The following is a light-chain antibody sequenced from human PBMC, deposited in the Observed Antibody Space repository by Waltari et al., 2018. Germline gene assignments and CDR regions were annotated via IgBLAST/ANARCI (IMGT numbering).Light chain of an antibody. J-gene: IGLJ3*02. V-gene: IGLV1-44*01. Sequence: QSVLTQSPSASGTPGQRVTISCSGSSPNIGSNTVNWYKQVPGTAPKLLISTNNQRPSGGPDRFSGSKSGTSASLAISGLQSEDEADYFCAAWDDSLNGWVFGGGTKLSVL. CDR1: SPNIGSNT. CDR2: TNN. CDR3: AAWDDSLNGWV.